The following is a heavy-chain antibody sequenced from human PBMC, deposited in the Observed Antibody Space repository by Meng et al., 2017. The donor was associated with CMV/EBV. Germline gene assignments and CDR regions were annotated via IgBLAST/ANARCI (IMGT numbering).Heavy chain of an antibody. Sequence: GPGLVKNPQPLSLICIVSAVSISCGDYEWSWIRQPPGKGLEWIGYIYYSRSTYYTPALKSRVTMSVDTSKNQFSLKLSSVTAADTAVYYCARHGDTAMVVGIDYWGQGTLVTVSS. V-gene: IGHV4-30-4*08. CDR1: AVSISCGDYE. CDR3: ARHGDTAMVVGIDY. J-gene: IGHJ4*02. CDR2: IYYSRST. D-gene: IGHD5-18*01.